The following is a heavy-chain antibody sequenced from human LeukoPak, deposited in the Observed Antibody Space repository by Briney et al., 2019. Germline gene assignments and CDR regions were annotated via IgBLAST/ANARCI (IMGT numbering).Heavy chain of an antibody. Sequence: PGGSLRLFCAASGFTISSYAMSWVRQAPGKGLERVSAISGSGGSTYYADSVKGRFTISRDNSKHPLYLQMNSLRAEDTAVYYCAKDDIAVAGTFDYWGQGTLVTVSS. J-gene: IGHJ4*02. CDR2: ISGSGGST. D-gene: IGHD6-19*01. CDR3: AKDDIAVAGTFDY. V-gene: IGHV3-23*01. CDR1: GFTISSYA.